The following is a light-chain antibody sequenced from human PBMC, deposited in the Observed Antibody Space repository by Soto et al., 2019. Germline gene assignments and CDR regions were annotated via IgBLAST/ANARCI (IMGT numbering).Light chain of an antibody. CDR1: QDISNY. CDR3: QQYDNLPFMYT. CDR2: DAS. Sequence: DIQMTQSPSSLSASVGDRVTITCQASQDISNYLNWYQQKPGKAPKLLIYDASNLETGVPSRFSGGGSGTDFTFTISSLQPEDIATYYCQQYDNLPFMYTFGQGTKVDIK. J-gene: IGKJ2*01. V-gene: IGKV1-33*01.